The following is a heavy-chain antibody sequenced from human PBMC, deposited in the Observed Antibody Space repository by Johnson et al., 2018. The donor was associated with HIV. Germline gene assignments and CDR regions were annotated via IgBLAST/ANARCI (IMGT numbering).Heavy chain of an antibody. CDR3: ARDLGEMECEVWASDYYDCGRDLPCQDPRGVVGSFDI. CDR2: IYSGGST. J-gene: IGHJ3*02. CDR1: GFTFSDYY. V-gene: IGHV3-66*02. D-gene: IGHD2-21*01. Sequence: VQLVESGGGLVQPGGSLRLSCAASGFTFSDYYMSWIRQAPGKGLEWVSVIYSGGSTYYADSVRGRFTISRDNSKGTLYLQRDGLRPEDPALYYCARDLGEMECEVWASDYYDCGRDLPCQDPRGVVGSFDIWGQGTMVTVSS.